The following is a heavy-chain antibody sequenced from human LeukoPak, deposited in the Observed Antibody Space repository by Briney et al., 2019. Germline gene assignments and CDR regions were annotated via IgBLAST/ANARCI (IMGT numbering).Heavy chain of an antibody. V-gene: IGHV4-39*01. CDR3: ARRITGTTSDSFDY. CDR1: GASITNNNYY. J-gene: IGHJ4*02. Sequence: SETLSLTCAVSGASITNNNYYWGWIRQPPGKGLEWNGSISYSGSTYYNPSLKSRVTISVDTSKNQFSLKLSSVTAADTALYYCARRITGTTSDSFDYWGQGTLVTVSS. CDR2: ISYSGST. D-gene: IGHD1-20*01.